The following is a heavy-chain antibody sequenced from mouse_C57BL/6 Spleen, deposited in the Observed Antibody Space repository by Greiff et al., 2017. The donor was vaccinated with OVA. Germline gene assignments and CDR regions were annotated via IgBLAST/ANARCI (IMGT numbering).Heavy chain of an antibody. CDR3: ARGGQLRLEDFDY. J-gene: IGHJ2*01. D-gene: IGHD3-2*02. Sequence: VQLQQSGPELVKPGASVKMSCKASGYTFTDYNMHWVKQSHGKSLAWIGYINPNNGGTSYNQKFKGKATLTVNKSSSTAYMELRSLTSEDSAVYYGARGGQLRLEDFDYWGQGTTLTVSS. CDR1: GYTFTDYN. V-gene: IGHV1-22*01. CDR2: INPNNGGT.